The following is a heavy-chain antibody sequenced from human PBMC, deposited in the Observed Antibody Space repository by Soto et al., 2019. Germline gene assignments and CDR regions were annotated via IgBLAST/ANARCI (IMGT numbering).Heavy chain of an antibody. Sequence: EVQLLESGGGLVQPGGSLRLSCAASGFTFSSYAMSWVRQAPGKGLEWVSAISGSGGTTYTYYADSVKGRCTISRDKAQTTLYVYMNSLRVEATAVYYCAKGRDYGGNYRDYWGQGTLVTVSS. J-gene: IGHJ4*02. CDR3: AKGRDYGGNYRDY. CDR1: GFTFSSYA. V-gene: IGHV3-23*01. CDR2: ISGSGGTTYT. D-gene: IGHD4-17*01.